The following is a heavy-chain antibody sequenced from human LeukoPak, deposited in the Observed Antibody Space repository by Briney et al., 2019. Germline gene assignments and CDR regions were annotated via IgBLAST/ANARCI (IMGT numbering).Heavy chain of an antibody. CDR3: ARPTPYDWSGYYYEYFQH. CDR2: IIPILVVA. Sequence: ASVKVSSKPSGGTFSIDTICWVRQAPGQGLEWMGRIIPILVVANYAQTFRGRVTITADKSTSTAYMELSSLRSEDTAVYYCARPTPYDWSGYYYEYFQHWGQGTLVTVSS. CDR1: GGTFSIDT. J-gene: IGHJ1*01. V-gene: IGHV1-69*02. D-gene: IGHD3-22*01.